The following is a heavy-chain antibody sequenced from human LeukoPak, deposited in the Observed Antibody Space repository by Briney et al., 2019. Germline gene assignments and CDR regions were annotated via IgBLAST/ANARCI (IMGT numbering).Heavy chain of an antibody. V-gene: IGHV3-53*01. CDR1: GFTVSSNY. Sequence: GGSLRLSCAASGFTVSSNYMSWVRQAPGKGLEWVSVIYSGGSTYYADSVKGRFTISRDNSKHTLYLQMNSLKAEDTAVYYCSGDSRCGGVSCYNCNFNLGARATLFT. CDR3: SGDSRCGGVSCYNCNFNL. D-gene: IGHD3-16*01. J-gene: IGHJ2*01. CDR2: IYSGGST.